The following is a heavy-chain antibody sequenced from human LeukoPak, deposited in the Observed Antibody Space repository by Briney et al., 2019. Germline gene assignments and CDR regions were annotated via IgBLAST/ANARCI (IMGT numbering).Heavy chain of an antibody. J-gene: IGHJ6*03. CDR2: IYTSGST. D-gene: IGHD1-26*01. V-gene: IGHV4-4*09. CDR1: GGSISSYY. Sequence: PSETLSLTCTVSGGSISSYYWSWIRQPPGKGLEWIGYIYTSGSTNYNPSLKSRVTISVDTSKNQFSLKLSSVTAADTAVYYCARHVNRVGANPGGYYYMDVWGKGTTVTVSS. CDR3: ARHVNRVGANPGGYYYMDV.